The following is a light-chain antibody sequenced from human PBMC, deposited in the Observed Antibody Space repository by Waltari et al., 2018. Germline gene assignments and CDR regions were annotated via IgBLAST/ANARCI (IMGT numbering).Light chain of an antibody. CDR1: QSVSSTY. CDR2: GAS. V-gene: IGKV3-20*01. Sequence: EIVLTQSPGTLSLSPGDRATLSCRASQSVSSTYLAWYQQKPGQAPGLLIYGASSRATGIPDRFSGSGSGTDFTLTISRLEPEEFAVYYCQHYSSSSWTFGQGTKVEIK. CDR3: QHYSSSSWT. J-gene: IGKJ1*01.